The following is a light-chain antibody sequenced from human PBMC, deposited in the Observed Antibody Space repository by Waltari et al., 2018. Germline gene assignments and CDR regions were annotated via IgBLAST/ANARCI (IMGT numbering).Light chain of an antibody. CDR2: DAS. J-gene: IGKJ5*01. CDR3: QHRNIWPRGLT. CDR1: RGFGRD. V-gene: IGKV3-11*01. Sequence: SVLTQSPASLSLSPGERATLPCRASRGFGRDLAGYQQKPGQSPRLFIYDASYRVTGIPARFSGSGSGTDFTLTISSLEPEDFAVYFCQHRNIWPRGLTFGQGTRLEIK.